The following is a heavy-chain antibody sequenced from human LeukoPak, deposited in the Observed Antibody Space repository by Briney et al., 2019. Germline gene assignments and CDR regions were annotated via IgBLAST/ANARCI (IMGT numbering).Heavy chain of an antibody. V-gene: IGHV3-7*01. Sequence: GGSLRLSCAASGFTFSSYAMSWVRQAPGKGLEWVANIKQDGSEKYYVDSVKGRFTISRDNAKNSLYLQMNSLRAEDTAVYYCPRDAVLGPDDYWGQGTLVSVSS. CDR1: GFTFSSYA. CDR2: IKQDGSEK. CDR3: PRDAVLGPDDY. J-gene: IGHJ4*02. D-gene: IGHD1-26*01.